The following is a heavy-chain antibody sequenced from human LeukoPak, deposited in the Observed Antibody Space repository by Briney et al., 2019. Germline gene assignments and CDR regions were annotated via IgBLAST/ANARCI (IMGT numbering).Heavy chain of an antibody. V-gene: IGHV3-30-3*01. D-gene: IGHD2-21*01. J-gene: IGHJ6*02. CDR1: GLTFSSYS. Sequence: GGSLRLSCAASGLTFSSYSIHWVRQAPGKGLEWVAVVSYDGSSENYADSVKGRFTISRDNSKNTLYLQMNSLRAEDTAVYYCARDRVLYFYYGMDVWGQGTTVTVSS. CDR2: VSYDGSSE. CDR3: ARDRVLYFYYGMDV.